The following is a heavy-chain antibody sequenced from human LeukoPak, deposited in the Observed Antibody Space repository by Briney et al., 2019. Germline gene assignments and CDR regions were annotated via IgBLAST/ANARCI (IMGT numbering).Heavy chain of an antibody. CDR2: MNPNSGNT. J-gene: IGHJ4*02. CDR1: GYTFTSYD. CDR3: ARTIRDTGYFDY. V-gene: IGHV1-8*01. Sequence: ASVKVSCTASGYTFTSYDINWVRQATGQGLEWMGWMNPNSGNTGYAQKFQGRVTMTRETSISTAYMELSSLRSEDTAVYYCARTIRDTGYFDYWGQGTLVTVSS. D-gene: IGHD1-14*01.